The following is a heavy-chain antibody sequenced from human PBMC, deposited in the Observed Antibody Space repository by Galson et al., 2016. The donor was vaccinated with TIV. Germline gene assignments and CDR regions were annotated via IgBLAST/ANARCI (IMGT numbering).Heavy chain of an antibody. D-gene: IGHD3-10*01. J-gene: IGHJ3*02. CDR2: INPNSGNT. V-gene: IGHV1-2*04. Sequence: SVKVSCKASGYTFTEYYIHWVRQAPGQGLEWMGWINPNSGNTMYAQKVKGWVTMTRDTSITTAYMELSRLRSEDTSVYYCAKIGQDHDAVDIWGQGTMVTVFS. CDR1: GYTFTEYY. CDR3: AKIGQDHDAVDI.